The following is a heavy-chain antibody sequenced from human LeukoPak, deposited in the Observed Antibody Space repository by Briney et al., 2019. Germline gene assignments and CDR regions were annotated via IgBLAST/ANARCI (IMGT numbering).Heavy chain of an antibody. V-gene: IGHV1-24*01. CDR1: GYTLTELS. CDR2: FDPEDGET. Sequence: GAPVKVSCKVSGYTLTELSMHWVRQAPGKGLEWMGGFDPEDGETIYAQKFQGRVTMTEDTSTDTAYMELSSLRSEDTAVYYCATVRLFHCSGGSCYDYWGQGTLVTVSS. J-gene: IGHJ4*02. D-gene: IGHD2-15*01. CDR3: ATVRLFHCSGGSCYDY.